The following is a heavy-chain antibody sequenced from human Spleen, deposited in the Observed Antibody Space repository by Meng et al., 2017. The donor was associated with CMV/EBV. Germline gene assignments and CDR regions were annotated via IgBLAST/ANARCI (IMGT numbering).Heavy chain of an antibody. D-gene: IGHD3-10*01. J-gene: IGHJ4*02. V-gene: IGHV3-11*01. CDR3: ARDRYYGSGTYYY. CDR1: GFTFSAYY. CDR2: ISSSGSTI. Sequence: ASGFTFSAYYISWIRQAPGKGLEWISYISSSGSTIYYADSVKGRFTVSRDNAKKLLHLQMNSLRAEDTAVYYCARDRYYGSGTYYYWGQGTLVTVSS.